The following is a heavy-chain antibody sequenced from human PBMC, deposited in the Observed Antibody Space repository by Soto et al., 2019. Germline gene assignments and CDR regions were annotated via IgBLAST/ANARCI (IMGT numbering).Heavy chain of an antibody. D-gene: IGHD6-13*01. CDR3: AKTFGSNWLLDY. CDR1: GFTFSDYA. V-gene: IGHV3-23*01. Sequence: DVQLLESGGGLVQPGGSLRLSCAGSGFTFSDYAISWVRQSPGKGLEWVSAMSGRGGSVYYADSVKGRFTISRDNSKNTVYLQMSSLRGEDTAIYYCAKTFGSNWLLDYWGRGTLVTVSS. CDR2: MSGRGGSV. J-gene: IGHJ4*02.